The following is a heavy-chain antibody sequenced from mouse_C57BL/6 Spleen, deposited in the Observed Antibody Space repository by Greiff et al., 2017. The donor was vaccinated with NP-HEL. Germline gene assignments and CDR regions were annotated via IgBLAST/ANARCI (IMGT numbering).Heavy chain of an antibody. Sequence: EVMLVESGGGLVQPKGSLKLSCAASGFTFNTYAMHWVRQAPGKGLEWVARIRSKSSNYATYYADSVKDRFTISRDDSQSMLYLQMNNLKTEDTAMYYCVREWGYYSNWYFDVWGTGTTVTVSS. CDR2: IRSKSSNYAT. D-gene: IGHD2-5*01. CDR3: VREWGYYSNWYFDV. V-gene: IGHV10-3*01. J-gene: IGHJ1*03. CDR1: GFTFNTYA.